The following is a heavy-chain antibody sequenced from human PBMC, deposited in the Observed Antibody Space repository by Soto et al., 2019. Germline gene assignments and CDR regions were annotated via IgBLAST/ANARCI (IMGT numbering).Heavy chain of an antibody. CDR1: GFTFSSYA. CDR3: ARDGAPGGMDV. D-gene: IGHD1-26*01. CDR2: ISYDGSNK. V-gene: IGHV3-30-3*01. J-gene: IGHJ6*02. Sequence: QVQLVESGGGVVQPGRSLRLSCAASGFTFSSYAMHWVRQAPGKGLEWVAVISYDGSNKYYADSVKGRFTISRDNSKNTLYLQMNSLRAEDPAVYYCARDGAPGGMDVWGQGTTVTVSS.